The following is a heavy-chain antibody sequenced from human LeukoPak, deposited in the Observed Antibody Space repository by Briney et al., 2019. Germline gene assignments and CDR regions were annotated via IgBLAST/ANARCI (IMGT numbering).Heavy chain of an antibody. CDR2: IYYSGST. D-gene: IGHD3-22*01. Sequence: SETLSLTCTVSGGSISSSSYYWGWIRQPPGKGLEWIGSIYYSGSTYYNPSLKSRVTISVDTSKNQFSLKLSSVTAADTAVYYCARHGRGYYDSSGYYWDPFDYWGQGTLVTVSS. V-gene: IGHV4-39*01. CDR3: ARHGRGYYDSSGYYWDPFDY. CDR1: GGSISSSSYY. J-gene: IGHJ4*02.